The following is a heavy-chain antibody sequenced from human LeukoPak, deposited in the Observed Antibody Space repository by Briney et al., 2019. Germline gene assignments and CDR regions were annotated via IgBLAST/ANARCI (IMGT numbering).Heavy chain of an antibody. V-gene: IGHV4-59*08. D-gene: IGHD3-9*01. CDR3: ARHVWLQPFDY. CDR2: IYYNGST. Sequence: PSETLSLTCTVSGGSISSYYWSWIRQSPGKGLEWIGYIYYNGSTNYNPSLKSRVTISVDTSKNQFSLKLSSVTAADTAVYYCARHVWLQPFDYWGQGTLVTVSS. CDR1: GGSISSYY. J-gene: IGHJ4*02.